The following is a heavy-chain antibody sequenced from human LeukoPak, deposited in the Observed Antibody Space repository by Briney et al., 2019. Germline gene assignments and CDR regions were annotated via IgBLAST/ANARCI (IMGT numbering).Heavy chain of an antibody. D-gene: IGHD3-3*01. J-gene: IGHJ4*02. CDR1: GFTFSDYY. CDR3: ASSFDFWSGYLVY. CDR2: ISSSGSTI. Sequence: GGSLRLSCAASGFTFSDYYMSWIRQAPGKGLEWVSYISSSGSTIYYADSVKGRFTISRDNAKNSLYLQMNSLSAEDTAVYYCASSFDFWSGYLVYWGQGTLVTVSS. V-gene: IGHV3-11*01.